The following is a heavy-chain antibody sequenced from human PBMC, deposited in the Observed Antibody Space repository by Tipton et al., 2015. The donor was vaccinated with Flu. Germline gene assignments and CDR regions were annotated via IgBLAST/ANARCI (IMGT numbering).Heavy chain of an antibody. CDR3: ARLPLGGSLRYFAWSPLSGRLY. V-gene: IGHV5-51*01. D-gene: IGHD3-9*01. CDR1: GYSFTSYW. J-gene: IGHJ4*02. CDR2: IYPGDSDT. Sequence: VQLVQSGAEVKKPGESLKISCKGSGYSFTSYWIGWVRQMPGKGLEWMGIIYPGDSDTRYSPSFQGRVTISADKSISTAYLQWSSLRASDPAMYYCARLPLGGSLRYFAWSPLSGRLYWGQGTLVTVSS.